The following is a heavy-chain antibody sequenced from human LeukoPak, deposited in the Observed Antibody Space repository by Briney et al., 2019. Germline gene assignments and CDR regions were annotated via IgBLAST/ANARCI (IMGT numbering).Heavy chain of an antibody. Sequence: SETLSLTCTVSNGSISSYYWSWIRQPPGKGLEWIGYISYSGSTNYNPSLKSRVTISVDTSKNQFSLKLSSVTAADTAVYYCARHRYSSGWPDYDYWGQGTLVTVSS. CDR3: ARHRYSSGWPDYDY. J-gene: IGHJ4*02. CDR1: NGSISSYY. D-gene: IGHD6-19*01. V-gene: IGHV4-59*08. CDR2: ISYSGST.